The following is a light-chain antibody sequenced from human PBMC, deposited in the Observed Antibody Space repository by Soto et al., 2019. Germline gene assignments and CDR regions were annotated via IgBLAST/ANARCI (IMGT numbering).Light chain of an antibody. J-gene: IGKJ1*01. V-gene: IGKV3-11*01. CDR2: QTS. Sequence: EIVLTQSPATLSSLPFDRFTLSCRASQYINTRLAWYQHRPGQAPRLLIYQTSIRAAGIPARFSASGSGTDFTLTISGVQPEDFALYYCHQRQSWPRTFGQGTRWISN. CDR3: HQRQSWPRT. CDR1: QYINTR.